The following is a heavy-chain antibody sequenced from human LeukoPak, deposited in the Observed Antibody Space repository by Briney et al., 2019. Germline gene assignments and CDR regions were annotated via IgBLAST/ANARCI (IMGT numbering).Heavy chain of an antibody. J-gene: IGHJ4*02. CDR1: GGSISSGGYY. V-gene: IGHV4-31*03. D-gene: IGHD3-16*02. CDR3: ARESGGVIAAPDY. CDR2: IYYSGST. Sequence: TSETLSLTCTVSGGSISSGGYYWSWIRQHPGKGLGWIGYIYYSGSTYYNPSLKSRVTISVDTSKNQFSLKLSSVTAADTAVYYCARESGGVIAAPDYWGQGTLVTVSS.